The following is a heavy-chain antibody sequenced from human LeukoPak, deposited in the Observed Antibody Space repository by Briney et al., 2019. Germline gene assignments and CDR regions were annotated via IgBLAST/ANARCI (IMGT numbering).Heavy chain of an antibody. CDR2: LNPSDGGA. J-gene: IGHJ4*02. Sequence: ASVKVSCKASGYTFISYYMHWVRQAPGQGLEWLGILNPSDGGATYAQKFQGRVTMTSDTSTSTVSVELSSLRSEDTAVYYCAKEMTTGGVVYFDYWGQGTLVTVSS. CDR1: GYTFISYY. CDR3: AKEMTTGGVVYFDY. D-gene: IGHD4-11*01. V-gene: IGHV1-46*01.